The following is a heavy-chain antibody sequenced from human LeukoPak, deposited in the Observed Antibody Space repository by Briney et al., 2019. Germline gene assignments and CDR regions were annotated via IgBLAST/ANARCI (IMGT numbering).Heavy chain of an antibody. Sequence: GGSLRLSCATSGFTFSNYAVSWVRQAPGKGLEWVSSISGSGGSTYYADSVKGRFTISRDNSKNTLYLQMNSLRAEDTAVYYCAKALRYFDWLSEAFDYWGQGTLVTVSS. CDR3: AKALRYFDWLSEAFDY. J-gene: IGHJ4*02. D-gene: IGHD3-9*01. V-gene: IGHV3-23*01. CDR1: GFTFSNYA. CDR2: ISGSGGST.